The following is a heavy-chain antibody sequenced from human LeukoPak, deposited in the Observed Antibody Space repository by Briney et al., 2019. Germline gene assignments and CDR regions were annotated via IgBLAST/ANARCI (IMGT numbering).Heavy chain of an antibody. CDR3: ARRSYYDSSGYYYLRYYYYYMDV. D-gene: IGHD3-22*01. J-gene: IGHJ6*03. Sequence: PSETLSLTCTVSGGSISSSSYYWGWIRQPPGKGLEWIGSIYYSGSTYYNPSLKSRVTISVDTSKNQFSLKLSSVTAADTAVYYCARRSYYDSSGYYYLRYYYYYMDVWGKGTTVTVSS. CDR1: GGSISSSSYY. V-gene: IGHV4-39*07. CDR2: IYYSGST.